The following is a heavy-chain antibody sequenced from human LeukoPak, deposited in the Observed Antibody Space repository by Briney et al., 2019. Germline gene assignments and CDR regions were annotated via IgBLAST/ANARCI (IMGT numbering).Heavy chain of an antibody. V-gene: IGHV4-34*01. CDR1: GGSFSGYY. J-gene: IGHJ2*01. D-gene: IGHD5-18*01. Sequence: TSETLSLTCAVYGGSFSGYYWSWIRERQGRGLEWIGEINHSGSTNYNPSLKSRVTISVDTSKNQFSLKLSSVTAADTAVYYCARVTAYRRYFDLWGRGTLVTVSS. CDR3: ARVTAYRRYFDL. CDR2: INHSGST.